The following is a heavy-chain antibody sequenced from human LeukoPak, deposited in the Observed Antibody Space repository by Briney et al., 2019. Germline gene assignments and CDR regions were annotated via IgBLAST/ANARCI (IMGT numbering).Heavy chain of an antibody. CDR2: IYPGDSDT. CDR1: GYRFTSYW. D-gene: IGHD1-26*01. J-gene: IGHJ3*02. Sequence: GESLKISCKGSGYRFTSYWIGWVRQMPGKGLEWVGIIYPGDSDTRYSPSFQGQVTISADKSISTAYLQWSSLKASDTAMYCCARPSPSIVGATNDAFDIWGQGTMVTVSS. CDR3: ARPSPSIVGATNDAFDI. V-gene: IGHV5-51*01.